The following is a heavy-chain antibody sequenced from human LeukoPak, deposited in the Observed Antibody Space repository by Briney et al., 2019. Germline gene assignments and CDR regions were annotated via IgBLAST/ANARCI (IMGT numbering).Heavy chain of an antibody. D-gene: IGHD6-13*01. V-gene: IGHV1-18*01. CDR3: ARGSSSWSPEGWFDP. CDR1: GYTFTSHG. J-gene: IGHJ5*02. CDR2: INPSNGYT. Sequence: ASVKVSCKASGYTFTSHGINWVRQAPGQGLEWMGWINPSNGYTNDAQKLQGRLTMTTDTSTSTANMELRSLRSDDTAVYYCARGSSSWSPEGWFDPWGQGTLVTVSS.